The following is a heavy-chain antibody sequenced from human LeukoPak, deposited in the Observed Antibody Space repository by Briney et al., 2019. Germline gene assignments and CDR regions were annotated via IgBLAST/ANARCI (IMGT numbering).Heavy chain of an antibody. D-gene: IGHD6-13*01. CDR1: GFTFSSYS. J-gene: IGHJ4*02. Sequence: GSLRLSCAASGFTFSSYSMNWVRQAPGKGLEWVSSISSSSSYIYYADSVKGRFTISRDNAKNSLYLQMNSLRAEDTALYYCAKAAAAPGFDFWGQGTLVTVSS. CDR3: AKAAAAPGFDF. CDR2: ISSSSSYI. V-gene: IGHV3-21*04.